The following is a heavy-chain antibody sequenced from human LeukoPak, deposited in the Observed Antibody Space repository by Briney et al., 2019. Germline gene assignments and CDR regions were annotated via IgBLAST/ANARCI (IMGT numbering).Heavy chain of an antibody. J-gene: IGHJ6*03. CDR2: INHSGST. CDR3: ARRITMVRGKNYYYYYYMDV. CDR1: GGSFSGYY. V-gene: IGHV4-34*01. Sequence: SETLSLTCAVYGGSFSGYYWSWIRQPPGKGLEWIGEINHSGSTNYNPSLKSRVTISVDTSKNQFSLKLSSVTAADTAVYYCARRITMVRGKNYYYYYYMDVWGKGTTVTISS. D-gene: IGHD3-10*01.